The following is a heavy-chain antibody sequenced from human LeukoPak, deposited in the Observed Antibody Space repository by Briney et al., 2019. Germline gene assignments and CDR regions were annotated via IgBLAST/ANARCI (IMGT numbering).Heavy chain of an antibody. Sequence: GSLRLSCVASGFTFSKYWMSWVRPAPGQGLECVVNIKQDGSEKYYVVSVKGRFTISRDNSKNTLYLQMNSLRAEDTAVYYCARDMVKYYYYYGMDVWGQGTTVTVSS. CDR1: GFTFSKYW. D-gene: IGHD3-10*01. CDR3: ARDMVKYYYYYGMDV. V-gene: IGHV3-7*01. J-gene: IGHJ6*02. CDR2: IKQDGSEK.